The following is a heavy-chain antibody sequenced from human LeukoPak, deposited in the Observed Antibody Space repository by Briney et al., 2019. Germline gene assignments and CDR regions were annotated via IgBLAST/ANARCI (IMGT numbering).Heavy chain of an antibody. D-gene: IGHD4-17*01. CDR2: IYYSGST. CDR3: ARVDGDYGDYYYYMDV. CDR1: GGSISNGGYY. V-gene: IGHV4-31*03. Sequence: PSETLSLTCTVSGGSISNGGYYWSSIRQHPGKGLEWIGYIYYSGSTYYNPSLNSRVTISVDTSENQFSLKLSSVTAADTAVYYCARVDGDYGDYYYYMDVWGKGTAVTVSS. J-gene: IGHJ6*03.